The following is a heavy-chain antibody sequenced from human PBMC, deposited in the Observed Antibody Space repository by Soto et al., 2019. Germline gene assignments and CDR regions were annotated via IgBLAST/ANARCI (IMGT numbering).Heavy chain of an antibody. CDR1: GYTFSNYD. CDR3: ARRIKGLRPSAFDI. V-gene: IGHV1-8*01. D-gene: IGHD5-12*01. Sequence: ASVKVSCKASGYTFSNYDINWVRQATGQGLEWMGWLNPNTDKTGSAQKFQGRVTMTRNTSISTAYLELSGLRSDDTAVYYCARRIKGLRPSAFDISGQGTRATV. J-gene: IGHJ3*02. CDR2: LNPNTDKT.